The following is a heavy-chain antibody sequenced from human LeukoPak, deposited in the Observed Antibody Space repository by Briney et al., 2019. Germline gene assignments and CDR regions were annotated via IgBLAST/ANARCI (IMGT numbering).Heavy chain of an antibody. Sequence: GGSLRLSCAASGFTFSSYSMNWVRQAPEKGLEWVSYISSSSSTIYYADSVKGRFTISRDNAKNSLYLQMNSLRAEDTAVYYCARDPYSSTSGGDYWGQGTLVTVSS. J-gene: IGHJ4*02. V-gene: IGHV3-48*04. CDR1: GFTFSSYS. CDR2: ISSSSSTI. D-gene: IGHD6-13*01. CDR3: ARDPYSSTSGGDY.